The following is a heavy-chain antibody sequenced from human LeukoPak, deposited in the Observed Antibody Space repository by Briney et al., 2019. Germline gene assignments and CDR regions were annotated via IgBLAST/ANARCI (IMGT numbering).Heavy chain of an antibody. CDR2: ISGASIIP. D-gene: IGHD2-15*01. CDR3: AKARDFCSGGSCYLVPMDV. V-gene: IGHV3-23*01. Sequence: PGGSLRLSCAASGFNFPSYAMTWVRQAPGKGLEWVSSISGASIIPHFADSVKGRFTISRDNSKGTLYLQMNSLRAEYTAVNYCAKARDFCSGGSCYLVPMDVWGQGSTVTVSS. CDR1: GFNFPSYA. J-gene: IGHJ6*02.